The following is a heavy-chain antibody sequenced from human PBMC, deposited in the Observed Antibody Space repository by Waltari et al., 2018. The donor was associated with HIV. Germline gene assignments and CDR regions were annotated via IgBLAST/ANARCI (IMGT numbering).Heavy chain of an antibody. CDR2: IKSKTEGWTT. CDR3: TVGKSSGYY. V-gene: IGHV3-15*01. Sequence: EVQLVESGGGLVKPGGSLRLSCAASGVSFSDVWLNWVRQAPGQGLEWGGQIKSKTEGWTTDYAAPVKGRFTISRDDSKNMLFLEMNSLNTDDTASYYCTVGKSSGYYWGQGTLVTVSS. D-gene: IGHD3-22*01. J-gene: IGHJ4*02. CDR1: GVSFSDVW.